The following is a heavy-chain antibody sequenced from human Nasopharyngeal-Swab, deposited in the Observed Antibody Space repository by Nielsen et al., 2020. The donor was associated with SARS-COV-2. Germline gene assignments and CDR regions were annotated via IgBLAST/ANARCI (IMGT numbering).Heavy chain of an antibody. J-gene: IGHJ6*03. CDR1: GGSISSSSYY. CDR3: ARRVAARLLGIYYYYYYMDV. V-gene: IGHV4-39*07. D-gene: IGHD6-13*01. Sequence: SETLSLTCTVSGGSISSSSYYWGWIRQPPGKGLEWIGEINHSGSTNYNPSLKSRVTISVDTSKNQFSLKLSSVTAADTAVYYCARRVAARLLGIYYYYYYMDVWGKGTTVTVSS. CDR2: INHSGST.